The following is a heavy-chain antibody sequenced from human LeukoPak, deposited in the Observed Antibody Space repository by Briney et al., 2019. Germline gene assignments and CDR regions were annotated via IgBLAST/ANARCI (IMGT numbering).Heavy chain of an antibody. CDR3: ARVYGGNSQGAFDI. Sequence: SETLSLTCTVAGGSISSGGYYLSWIRQHPGKGLEWIGYIYYSGSTYYNPSLKSRVTISVDTSKNQFSLKLSSVTAADTAVYYCARVYGGNSQGAFDIWGQGTMVTVSS. J-gene: IGHJ3*02. CDR1: GGSISSGGYY. D-gene: IGHD4-23*01. V-gene: IGHV4-31*03. CDR2: IYYSGST.